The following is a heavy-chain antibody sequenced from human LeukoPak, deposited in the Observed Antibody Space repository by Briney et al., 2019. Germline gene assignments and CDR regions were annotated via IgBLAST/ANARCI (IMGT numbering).Heavy chain of an antibody. CDR2: IYSNGIT. Sequence: YPSETLSLTCTVSGGSIFSYYWNWIRQPPRKGLEWIGYIYSNGITNYSPSLRSRGTISIATSKNQFSLRLRSVTAADTAIYYCARRAYYDSSGYYPTSGYFDLWGRGTLVTVSS. J-gene: IGHJ2*01. CDR1: GGSIFSYY. D-gene: IGHD3-22*01. CDR3: ARRAYYDSSGYYPTSGYFDL. V-gene: IGHV4-4*08.